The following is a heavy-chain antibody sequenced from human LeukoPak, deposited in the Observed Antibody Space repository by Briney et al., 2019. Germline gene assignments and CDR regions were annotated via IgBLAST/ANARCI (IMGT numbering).Heavy chain of an antibody. CDR1: GGSISSSSYY. Sequence: SETLSLTCTVSGGSISSSSYYWGWIRQPPGKGLEWIGYISYSGITYYNPSLKSRVAISVDTSKNQFSLKLSSVTAADTAVYYCARGDSMLLDYWGQGTLVTVSS. J-gene: IGHJ4*02. D-gene: IGHD2-8*01. CDR2: ISYSGIT. V-gene: IGHV4-31*03. CDR3: ARGDSMLLDY.